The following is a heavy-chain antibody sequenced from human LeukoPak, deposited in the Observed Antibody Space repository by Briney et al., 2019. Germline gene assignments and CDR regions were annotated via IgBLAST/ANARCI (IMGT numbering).Heavy chain of an antibody. V-gene: IGHV4-31*03. CDR2: IYYSGST. D-gene: IGHD6-6*01. CDR1: GGSISSGGYY. Sequence: KASQTLSLTCTVSGGSISSGGYYWSWIRQHPGKGLEWIGYIYYSGSTYYNPSLKSRVTISVDTSKNQFSLKLSSVTAADTAVYYCARLKGGAARPPLLWFDPWGQGTLVTVSS. CDR3: ARLKGGAARPPLLWFDP. J-gene: IGHJ5*02.